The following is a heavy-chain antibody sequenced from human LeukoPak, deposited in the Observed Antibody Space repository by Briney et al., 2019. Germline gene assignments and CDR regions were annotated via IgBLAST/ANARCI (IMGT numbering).Heavy chain of an antibody. CDR3: ARGRGRRKNGSGSYFGLTD. D-gene: IGHD3-10*01. J-gene: IGHJ4*02. CDR2: IYHTGST. V-gene: IGHV4-39*07. CDR1: GGSISSGTYY. Sequence: SETLSLTCTVSGGSISSGTYYWGWIRQSPGKGLEWIGSIYHTGSTYYNPSFKSRVTMSVDTSENQFSLKLSSVTAADTAVYYCARGRGRRKNGSGSYFGLTDWGQGTLVTVSS.